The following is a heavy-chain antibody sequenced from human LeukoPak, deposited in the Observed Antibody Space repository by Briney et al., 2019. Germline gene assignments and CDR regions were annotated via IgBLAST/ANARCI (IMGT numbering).Heavy chain of an antibody. CDR1: GGTFSSYA. CDR3: ARDTTSSGSYSGY. Sequence: SVKVSCKASGGTFSSYAISWVRQAPGQGLEWMGGIIPIFGTANYAQKFQGRVTMTTDTSTSTAYMELRSLRSDDTAVYYCARDTTSSGSYSGYWGQGTLVTVSS. CDR2: IIPIFGTA. D-gene: IGHD1-26*01. V-gene: IGHV1-69*05. J-gene: IGHJ4*02.